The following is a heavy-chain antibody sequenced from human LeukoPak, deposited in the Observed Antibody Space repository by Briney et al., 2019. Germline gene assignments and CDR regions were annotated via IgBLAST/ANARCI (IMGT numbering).Heavy chain of an antibody. CDR3: RRGHYDGHD. J-gene: IGHJ4*02. Sequence: PGGSLRLSCAASGFTFSTFSMNWVRQAPGKGLEWVSSISGRSNYIFYADSVKGRFTISRDNAENSLYLLLNSLRVEDTAVYYCRRGHYDGHDWGQGTLVTVSS. CDR2: ISGRSNYI. D-gene: IGHD3-3*01. CDR1: GFTFSTFS. V-gene: IGHV3-21*01.